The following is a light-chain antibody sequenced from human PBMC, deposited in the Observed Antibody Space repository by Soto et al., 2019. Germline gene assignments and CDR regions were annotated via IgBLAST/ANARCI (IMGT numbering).Light chain of an antibody. V-gene: IGKV1-5*03. Sequence: LPMTQSPATLSASIGDRVTITCRASQSVNNWLAWCQQKPGKAPKVLIYRASSLKSGVPSRFSGSGSGTEFTLTISSLQPDDFAAYFCQQYDSDPWTFGQGTKVEI. J-gene: IGKJ1*01. CDR2: RAS. CDR3: QQYDSDPWT. CDR1: QSVNNW.